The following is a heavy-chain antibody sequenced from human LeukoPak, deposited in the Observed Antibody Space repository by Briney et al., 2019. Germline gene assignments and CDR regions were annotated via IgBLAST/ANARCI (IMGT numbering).Heavy chain of an antibody. CDR1: GGSITSYY. V-gene: IGHV4-59*03. CDR2: IYHSDTT. J-gene: IGHJ1*01. D-gene: IGHD2-15*01. CDR3: AQKAPYSPGYSQH. Sequence: SETLSLTCTVSGGSITSYYWTWIRQPPGKGLEWIGYIYHSDTTNYNPSLKSRVTISVDTSKNLLSLKLSSVTAADTAVYYCAQKAPYSPGYSQHWGQGTLVTVPP.